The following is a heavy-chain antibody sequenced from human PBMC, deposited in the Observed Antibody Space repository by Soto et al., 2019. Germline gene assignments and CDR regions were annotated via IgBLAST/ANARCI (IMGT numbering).Heavy chain of an antibody. J-gene: IGHJ3*02. Sequence: QVPLVQSGAEVKKPGSSVKVSCKASGGTFSSYAISWVRQAPGQGLEWMGGIIPIFGTANYAQKFQGRVTITADESTGTAYRRLGSLRSEDTAVYYWGREPNYDFLPGRDVFDIWGQGTMVTVSS. CDR2: IIPIFGTA. CDR1: GGTFSSYA. D-gene: IGHD3-9*01. CDR3: GREPNYDFLPGRDVFDI. V-gene: IGHV1-69*01.